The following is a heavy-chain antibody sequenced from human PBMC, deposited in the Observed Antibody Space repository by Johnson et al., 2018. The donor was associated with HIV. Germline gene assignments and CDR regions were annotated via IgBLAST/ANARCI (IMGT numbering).Heavy chain of an antibody. CDR1: GFTFSSYW. Sequence: VQLVESGGGLVQPGGSLRLSCAASGFTFSSYWMSWVRQAPGKGLEWVANIKEDGSDKYYADSVKGRFSISRDNSKNTLYLQMNSLRGEDTAVYYCVTGGNGMYYDYVWGRSRSPDTFDIWGQGTMVTVSS. CDR3: VTGGNGMYYDYVWGRSRSPDTFDI. CDR2: IKEDGSDK. V-gene: IGHV3-7*05. J-gene: IGHJ3*02. D-gene: IGHD3-16*02.